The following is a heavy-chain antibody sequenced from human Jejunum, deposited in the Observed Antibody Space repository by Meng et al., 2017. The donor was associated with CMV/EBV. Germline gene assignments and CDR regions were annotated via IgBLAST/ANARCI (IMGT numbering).Heavy chain of an antibody. Sequence: VSGGSISSHYWSWIRQPPGKGLEWIGYIYYTGRTNYNPSLKSRVTISVDTSKNQFSLMLSSVTAADTAVYYCARGISDYPYGRDVWGQGTTVTVSS. CDR1: GGSISSHY. CDR3: ARGISDYPYGRDV. CDR2: IYYTGRT. V-gene: IGHV4-59*11. D-gene: IGHD2-15*01. J-gene: IGHJ6*02.